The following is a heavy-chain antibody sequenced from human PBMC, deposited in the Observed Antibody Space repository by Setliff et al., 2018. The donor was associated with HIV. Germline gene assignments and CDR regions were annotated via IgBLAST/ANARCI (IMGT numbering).Heavy chain of an antibody. D-gene: IGHD3-3*02. V-gene: IGHV5-51*01. Sequence: GESLKISCEVSGYVFSDYLIAWVRQTPGKGLEWMGLVYPADSNTIYSPSFQHQVTISADKSFSTAFLQWSDVKASDSGIYFCARLGGSFGIPHFDFWGQGTPVTVSS. J-gene: IGHJ4*02. CDR2: VYPADSNT. CDR3: ARLGGSFGIPHFDF. CDR1: GYVFSDYL.